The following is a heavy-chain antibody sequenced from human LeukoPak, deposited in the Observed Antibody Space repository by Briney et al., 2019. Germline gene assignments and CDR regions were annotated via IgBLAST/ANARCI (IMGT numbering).Heavy chain of an antibody. CDR2: INQDGSEI. D-gene: IGHD3-16*01. CDR3: ARDHRFGAVPHWFDP. Sequence: GGSLRLSCAASGFSFTSYWLSWVRQAPGKGLQWVANINQDGSEIHYADSVKGRFTISRDNAENSVYLQMSSLRAEDTAVYYCARDHRFGAVPHWFDPWGQGTLVTVSS. J-gene: IGHJ5*02. V-gene: IGHV3-7*01. CDR1: GFSFTSYW.